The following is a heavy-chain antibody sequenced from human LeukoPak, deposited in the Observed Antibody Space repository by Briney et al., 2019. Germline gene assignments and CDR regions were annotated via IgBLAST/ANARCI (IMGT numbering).Heavy chain of an antibody. V-gene: IGHV3-23*01. CDR1: GFTFSNNA. D-gene: IGHD5-18*01. Sequence: GGSLRLSCAASGFTFSNNAMTWLRQAPGKGLEWVSTISGIGYTTYYADSVKGRFTISRDNSENTVYLQMNSLRVDDTAVYYCAKANVETAMVFDYSGQGTLVTVSS. CDR2: ISGIGYTT. J-gene: IGHJ4*02. CDR3: AKANVETAMVFDY.